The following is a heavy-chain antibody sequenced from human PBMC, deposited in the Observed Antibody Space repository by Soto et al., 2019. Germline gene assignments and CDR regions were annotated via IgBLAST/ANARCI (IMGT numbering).Heavy chain of an antibody. CDR2: IIPIFGTA. J-gene: IGHJ5*02. Sequence: SVKVSCKSSGGTFSSYAISWVRQAPGQGLEWMGGIIPIFGTANYAQKFQGRVTITADESTSTAYMELSSLRSEGTAVYYCARCADGYNYWFDPWGKGTLVTVSS. CDR1: GGTFSSYA. CDR3: ARCADGYNYWFDP. V-gene: IGHV1-69*13. D-gene: IGHD5-12*01.